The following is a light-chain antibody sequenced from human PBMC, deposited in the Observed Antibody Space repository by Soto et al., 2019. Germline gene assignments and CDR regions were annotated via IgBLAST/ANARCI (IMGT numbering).Light chain of an antibody. CDR2: DVS. Sequence: SVLTQPASVSGSPGQSITISCTGASSDVGGYNYVSWYQQHPGKAPKVLISDVSNRPSGISNRFSGSKSGNTASLTISGLQAEDEADYSCSSYTSIDTWVFGTGTKVTVL. V-gene: IGLV2-14*01. CDR3: SSYTSIDTWV. CDR1: SSDVGGYNY. J-gene: IGLJ1*01.